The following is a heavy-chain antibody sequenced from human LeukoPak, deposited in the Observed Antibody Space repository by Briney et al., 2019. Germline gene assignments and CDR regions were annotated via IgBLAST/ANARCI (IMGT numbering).Heavy chain of an antibody. CDR3: ARDFSSGWYVFDY. CDR2: IWYDGSNK. Sequence: GGSLRLSCAASGFTFSSYGMHWVRQAPGKGLEWVAVIWYDGSNKYYADSVKGRFTISRDNSKNTLYLQMNSLIAEDTAVYYCARDFSSGWYVFDYWGQGTLVTVSS. D-gene: IGHD6-19*01. J-gene: IGHJ4*02. V-gene: IGHV3-33*01. CDR1: GFTFSSYG.